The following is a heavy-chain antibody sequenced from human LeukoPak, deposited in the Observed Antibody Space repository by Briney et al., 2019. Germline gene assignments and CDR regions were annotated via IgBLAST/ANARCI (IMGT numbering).Heavy chain of an antibody. CDR3: ARRAAQFDY. CDR1: GGSISSSSYY. J-gene: IGHJ4*02. CDR2: IYYSGST. Sequence: SETLSLTCTVSGGSISSSSYYWGWIRQPPGKGLEWIGSIYYSGSTYYNPSLKSRVTISVDTSKNQFSLKLSPVTAADTAVYYCARRAAQFDYWGQGTLVTVSS. V-gene: IGHV4-39*07. D-gene: IGHD6-6*01.